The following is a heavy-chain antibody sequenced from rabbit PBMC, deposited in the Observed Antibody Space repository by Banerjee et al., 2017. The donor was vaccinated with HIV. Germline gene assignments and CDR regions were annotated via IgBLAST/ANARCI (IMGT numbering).Heavy chain of an antibody. CDR3: ARDRDGDAGYGSLAL. V-gene: IGHV1S47*01. D-gene: IGHD7-1*01. CDR2: IYSSNGDK. Sequence: QEQLVESGGGLVQPEGSLTLTCKASGSDISSNAMCWVRQAPGKGLELIACIYSSNGDKWYASWVNGRFTISRSTSLNTVDLKMTSRTVADTATYFCARDRDGDAGYGSLALWGPGTLVTVS. CDR1: GSDISSNA. J-gene: IGHJ4*01.